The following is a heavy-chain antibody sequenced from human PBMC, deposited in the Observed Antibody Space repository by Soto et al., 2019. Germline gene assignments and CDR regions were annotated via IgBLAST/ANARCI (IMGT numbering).Heavy chain of an antibody. CDR3: ARAVTWGLDV. CDR1: GFTFSLYS. D-gene: IGHD3-10*01. J-gene: IGHJ6*01. CDR2: ISRSSTGI. V-gene: IGHV3-48*02. Sequence: EGQLVESGGGLVQPGGSLRLSCAASGFTFSLYSMSLVRQAPGKGLEWVSYISRSSTGIHYADSVKGRFTISRDDVTNSMHLQMNSLRDGDTAVYYCARAVTWGLDVWGQGTTVSISS.